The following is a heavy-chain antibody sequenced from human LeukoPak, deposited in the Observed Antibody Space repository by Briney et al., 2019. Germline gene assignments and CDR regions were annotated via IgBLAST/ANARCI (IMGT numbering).Heavy chain of an antibody. J-gene: IGHJ6*02. V-gene: IGHV4-39*07. CDR1: GGSISSSSYY. D-gene: IGHD1-26*01. Sequence: SETLSLTCTVSGGSISSSSYYWGWIRQPPGKGLEWVGSIYYSGSTYYNPSLKSRVTISVDTSKNQFSLNLYSVTAADTAVYYCARIPTDGYDGNYFYYYYGMDVWGQGTTVTVSS. CDR2: IYYSGST. CDR3: ARIPTDGYDGNYFYYYYGMDV.